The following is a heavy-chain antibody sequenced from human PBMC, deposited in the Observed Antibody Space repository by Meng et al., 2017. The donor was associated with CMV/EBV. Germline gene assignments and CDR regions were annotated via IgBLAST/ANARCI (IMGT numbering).Heavy chain of an antibody. V-gene: IGHV1-3*01. CDR1: YS. CDR2: INAGNGDT. CDR3: ARTRTHCASTSCYTGGYYFDY. Sequence: YSIHWVRQQPGQRLEWMGWINAGNGDTKSSQKFQGRLTITRDSSASTVYMELSSVRFEDTAVYYCARTRTHCASTSCYTGGYYFDYWGQGTLVTVSS. J-gene: IGHJ4*02. D-gene: IGHD2-2*02.